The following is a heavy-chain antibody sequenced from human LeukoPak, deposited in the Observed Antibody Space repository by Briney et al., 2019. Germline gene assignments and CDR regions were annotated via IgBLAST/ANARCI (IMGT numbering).Heavy chain of an antibody. J-gene: IGHJ4*02. Sequence: ASGKVSGEASGYGVASDDIHWGRQAPGQGLEWMGMIYPRDGSTSYAQKFQGRVTVTRHTSTSPVPMELSGLSSEDPAVYYCARDQEGFDHWGQGTLVTVSS. V-gene: IGHV1-46*01. CDR3: ARDQEGFDH. CDR2: IYPRDGST. CDR1: GYGVASDD.